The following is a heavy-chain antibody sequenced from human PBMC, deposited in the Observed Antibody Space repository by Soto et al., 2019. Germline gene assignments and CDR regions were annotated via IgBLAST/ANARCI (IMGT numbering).Heavy chain of an antibody. CDR1: GGSFNNYA. D-gene: IGHD3-10*01. CDR3: AVAMVREILIFESSGMHV. V-gene: IGHV1-69*01. J-gene: IGHJ6*02. Sequence: QVNRVQSGADVKKPGSSVKVSGKTSGGSFNNYAVSWVRQAPGQGLEWMGGIIPNFGTPNYAQKFQDRVPIIADESTSTVYMELRSLRSTDTAVYYCAVAMVREILIFESSGMHVWGQGAT. CDR2: IIPNFGTP.